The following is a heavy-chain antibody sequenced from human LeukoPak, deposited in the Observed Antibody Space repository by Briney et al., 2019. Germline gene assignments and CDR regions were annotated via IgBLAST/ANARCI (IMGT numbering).Heavy chain of an antibody. D-gene: IGHD2-2*01. CDR2: INHSGST. CDR3: ARVDCSSTSCYEDY. CDR1: GGSFSGYY. J-gene: IGHJ4*02. Sequence: SETLSLTCAVYGGSFSGYYWSWIRQPPGKGLEWIGEINHSGSTNYNPSLKSRVTISVDTSKNQFSLKLSSVTAADTAVYYCARVDCSSTSCYEDYWGQGTLVTVSS. V-gene: IGHV4-34*01.